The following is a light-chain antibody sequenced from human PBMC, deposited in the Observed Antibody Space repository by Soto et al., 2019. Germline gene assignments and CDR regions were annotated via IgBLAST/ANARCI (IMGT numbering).Light chain of an antibody. J-gene: IGLJ1*01. Sequence: QSALTQPASVSGSPGQSITISCTGTSSDVGGYNYVSWYQQHPGKAPKLIIYEVSNRPSGVSNRFSGSKSGNTASLTISGLQYEDEADYYCNSYTSKSTGVFGTGTKLTVL. CDR3: NSYTSKSTGV. CDR1: SSDVGGYNY. CDR2: EVS. V-gene: IGLV2-14*01.